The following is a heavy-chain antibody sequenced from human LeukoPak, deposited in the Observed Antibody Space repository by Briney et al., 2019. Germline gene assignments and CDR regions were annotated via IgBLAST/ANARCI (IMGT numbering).Heavy chain of an antibody. CDR1: GFTFNSYA. CDR3: ARTIAQYTYSWLYYYYGMDV. D-gene: IGHD5-18*01. V-gene: IGHV3-23*01. Sequence: GGSLRLSCTVSGFTFNSYAMSWVRQAPEKGLEWVSSISGNGDDTYHADSVKGRFTVSRDNSKSTLYLQMNSLRAEDTAVFYCARTIAQYTYSWLYYYYGMDVWGQGTTVTVSS. CDR2: ISGNGDDT. J-gene: IGHJ6*02.